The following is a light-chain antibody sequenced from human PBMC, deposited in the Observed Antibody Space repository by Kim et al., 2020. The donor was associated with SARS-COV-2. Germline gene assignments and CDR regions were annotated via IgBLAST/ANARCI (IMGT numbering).Light chain of an antibody. V-gene: IGLV6-57*03. J-gene: IGLJ3*02. Sequence: KTGAISGTRSSGSIAINYVQWYQQRPGSAPTTVIYEDNQRPSGVPDRFSGSIDSSSNSASLTISGLKTEDEADYYCQSYDSSNPWVFGGGTQLTVL. CDR1: SGSIAINY. CDR2: EDN. CDR3: QSYDSSNPWV.